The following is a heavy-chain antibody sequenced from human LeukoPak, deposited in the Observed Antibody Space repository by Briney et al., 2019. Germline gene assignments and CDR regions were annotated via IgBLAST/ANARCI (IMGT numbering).Heavy chain of an antibody. J-gene: IGHJ4*02. CDR2: IRYSGSA. Sequence: SETLSLTCTVSGGSISTYYWSWIRQPPGKGLEWIGYIRYSGSANYNPSLRSRVTISIDTSKNQFSLKLSTVTAADTAVYHCARLVYDSRGYYFDYWGQGTLVTVSS. D-gene: IGHD3-22*01. CDR1: GGSISTYY. V-gene: IGHV4-59*08. CDR3: ARLVYDSRGYYFDY.